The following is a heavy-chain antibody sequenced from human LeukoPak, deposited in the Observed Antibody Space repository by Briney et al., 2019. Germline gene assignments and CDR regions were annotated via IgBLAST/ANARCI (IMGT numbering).Heavy chain of an antibody. CDR3: AREAGVVVTGYFDL. CDR1: GGSISSGGYY. Sequence: SETLSLTCTVSGGSISSGGYYWSWIRQHPGKGLEWIGHIYYSGSTYYNPSLKSRVTISVDTSKNQFSLKLSSVTAADTAVYYCAREAGVVVTGYFDLWGRGTLVTVSS. J-gene: IGHJ2*01. V-gene: IGHV4-31*03. D-gene: IGHD2-21*02. CDR2: IYYSGST.